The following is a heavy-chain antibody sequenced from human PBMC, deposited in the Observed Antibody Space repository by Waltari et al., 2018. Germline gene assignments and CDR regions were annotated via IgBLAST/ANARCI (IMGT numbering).Heavy chain of an antibody. Sequence: EVQLLESGGGLVQPGGSLRLSCAASGFTFSSYAMSWVRQARGKGLGGVSASSGSGGSTYYADSVKGRFTISRDNSKNTLYLQMNSLRAEDTAVYYCAKDRRWLQFRAHFDYWGQGTLVTVSS. CDR3: AKDRRWLQFRAHFDY. CDR2: SSGSGGST. V-gene: IGHV3-23*01. CDR1: GFTFSSYA. J-gene: IGHJ4*02. D-gene: IGHD5-12*01.